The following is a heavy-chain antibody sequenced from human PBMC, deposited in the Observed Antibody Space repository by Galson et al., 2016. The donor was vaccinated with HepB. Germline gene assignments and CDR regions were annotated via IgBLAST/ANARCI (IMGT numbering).Heavy chain of an antibody. D-gene: IGHD3-3*01. CDR3: ARPLLPESGVATFKLRRRSHFSGMDV. J-gene: IGHJ6*02. Sequence: SLRLSCAASGFIFNNFAMTWVRQVPGKGLEWVSSLGGSGGTTYYADSVKGRFVISRDNSRSLMYLEMTGLRADDAAVYYCARPLLPESGVATFKLRRRSHFSGMDVWGRGTTATVSS. V-gene: IGHV3-23*01. CDR2: LGGSGGTT. CDR1: GFIFNNFA.